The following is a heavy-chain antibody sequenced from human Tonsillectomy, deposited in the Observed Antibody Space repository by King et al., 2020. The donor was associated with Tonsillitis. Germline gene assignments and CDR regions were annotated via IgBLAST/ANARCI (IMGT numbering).Heavy chain of an antibody. J-gene: IGHJ4*02. CDR2: INWNGGEI. V-gene: IGHV3-20*04. CDR3: AKNPWDSSGWD. D-gene: IGHD6-19*01. CDR1: GFTFGHYG. Sequence: VQLVESGGGVVRPGGSLRLSCAASGFTFGHYGMSWVRQVPGKGLEWVSAINWNGGEIGYADSVKGRFTIPRDNAKNFLYLQMNSLRAEDTALYYCAKNPWDSSGWDWGQGTLVTVSS.